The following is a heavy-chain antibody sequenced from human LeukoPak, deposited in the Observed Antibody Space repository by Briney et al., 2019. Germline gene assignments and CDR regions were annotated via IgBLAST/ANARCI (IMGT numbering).Heavy chain of an antibody. CDR1: GFTFSDYW. Sequence: QTGGSLRLSCTASGFTFSDYWMTWVRQAPGKGPEWVANIKQDGSQRYYVDSVRGRFTISRDNAKNSLFLQMNGLRAEDTAVYYCARSPGYSYGSFDYWGQGTLVTVSS. CDR3: ARSPGYSYGSFDY. D-gene: IGHD5-18*01. CDR2: IKQDGSQR. V-gene: IGHV3-7*01. J-gene: IGHJ4*02.